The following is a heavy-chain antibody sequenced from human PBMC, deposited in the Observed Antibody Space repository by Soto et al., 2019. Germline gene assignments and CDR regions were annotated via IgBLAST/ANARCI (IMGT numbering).Heavy chain of an antibody. Sequence: EVQLLESGGGLVQPGGSLRLSCAASGFTFSSYAMSWVRQAPGKGLEWVSAISGSGGSTYYAESVKGRFTISRDNSKNTLNLQMNSLRAEDTAVYYCAKPRSYYDILTGYSDAFDIWGQGTMVTGSS. CDR3: AKPRSYYDILTGYSDAFDI. CDR1: GFTFSSYA. D-gene: IGHD3-9*01. CDR2: ISGSGGST. V-gene: IGHV3-23*01. J-gene: IGHJ3*02.